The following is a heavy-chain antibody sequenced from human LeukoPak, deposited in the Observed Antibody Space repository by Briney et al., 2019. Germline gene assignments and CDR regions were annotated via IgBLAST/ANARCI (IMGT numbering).Heavy chain of an antibody. CDR2: ISGSGSST. D-gene: IGHD2-2*01. CDR3: AKDRHAPGRYCSSTICFPFDP. V-gene: IGHV3-23*01. Sequence: PGGSLRLSCAASGFTVSSNYMSWVRQAPGKGLEWVSGISGSGSSTYYADSVKGRFTISRDNSESTLYLQMNSLRAEDTAVYYCAKDRHAPGRYCSSTICFPFDPWGQGTLVTVSS. CDR1: GFTVSSNY. J-gene: IGHJ5*02.